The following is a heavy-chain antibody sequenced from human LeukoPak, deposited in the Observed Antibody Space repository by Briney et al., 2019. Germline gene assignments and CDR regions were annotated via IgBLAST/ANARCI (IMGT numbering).Heavy chain of an antibody. D-gene: IGHD3-22*01. CDR2: ISGSGGGT. V-gene: IGHV3-23*01. CDR1: GITLSNYA. J-gene: IGHJ4*02. CDR3: AKRGVVIRVIRVGFHKEAYYFDS. Sequence: GGSLRLSCAVSGITLSNYAMSWVRQAPGKGLEWVAGISGSGGGTNYADSVKGRFTISRDNPKNTLYLQMNNLRADDTAVYFCAKRGVVIRVIRVGFHKEAYYFDSWGQGALVTVSS.